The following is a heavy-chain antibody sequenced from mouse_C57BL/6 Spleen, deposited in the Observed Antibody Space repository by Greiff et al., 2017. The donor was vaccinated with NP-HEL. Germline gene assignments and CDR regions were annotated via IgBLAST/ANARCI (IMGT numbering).Heavy chain of an antibody. J-gene: IGHJ1*03. CDR2: INYDGSST. V-gene: IGHV5-16*01. D-gene: IGHD4-1*01. Sequence: EVMLVESEGGLVQPGSSMKLSCTASGFTFSDYYMAWVRQVPEKGLEWVANINYDGSSTYYLDSLKSRFIISRDNAKNILYLQMSSLKSEDTATYYCARGGNWTWYFDVWGTGTTVTVSS. CDR3: ARGGNWTWYFDV. CDR1: GFTFSDYY.